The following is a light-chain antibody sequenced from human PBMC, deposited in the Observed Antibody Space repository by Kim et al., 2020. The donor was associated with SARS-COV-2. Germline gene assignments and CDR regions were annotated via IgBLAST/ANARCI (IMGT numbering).Light chain of an antibody. Sequence: AQGKTGSITWAGDTIGRKRVHWYQQKPGQAPVLVISYDSDRPSGIPERLSGSNSENTATLTISEVEAGDEADYYCQLWDSTSVHRVFGGGTKLTVL. V-gene: IGLV3-21*04. CDR3: QLWDSTSVHRV. CDR2: YDS. CDR1: TIGRKR. J-gene: IGLJ2*01.